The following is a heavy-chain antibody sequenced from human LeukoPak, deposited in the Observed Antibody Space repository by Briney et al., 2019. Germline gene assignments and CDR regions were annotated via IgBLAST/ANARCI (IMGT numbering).Heavy chain of an antibody. CDR1: GGSFSGYY. Sequence: SETLSLTCAVYGGSFSGYYWSWIRQPPGKGLEWIGEINHSGSTNYNPSLKSRVTISVDTSKNQFSLKLSSVTAADTAVYYCAKLGSVVVVLGDDYWGQGTLVTVSS. J-gene: IGHJ4*02. CDR3: AKLGSVVVVLGDDY. D-gene: IGHD7-27*01. V-gene: IGHV4-34*01. CDR2: INHSGST.